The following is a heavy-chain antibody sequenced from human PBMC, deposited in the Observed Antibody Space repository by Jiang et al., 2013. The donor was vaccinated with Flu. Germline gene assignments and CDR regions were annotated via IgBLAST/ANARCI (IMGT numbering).Heavy chain of an antibody. CDR3: ARGPYYDSNGELFDY. V-gene: IGHV1-8*01. J-gene: IGHJ4*02. Sequence: EWMGWMNPNSGNTGYAQKFQGRVTMTRNTSISTAYMELSSLRSEDTAVYYCARGPYYDSNGELFDYWGQGTLVTVSS. CDR2: MNPNSGNT. D-gene: IGHD3-22*01.